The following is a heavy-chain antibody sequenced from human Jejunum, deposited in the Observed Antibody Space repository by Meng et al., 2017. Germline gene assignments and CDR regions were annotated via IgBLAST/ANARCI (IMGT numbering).Heavy chain of an antibody. CDR2: ISDSGTT. D-gene: IGHD5-24*01. CDR3: ARDSETYPTYFDY. Sequence: QVRLQEWGPGLVRPSETLSLTCTVSGGSVSSGFYYWSWIRQPPGKGLEWIGYISDSGTTNYNPSLKSRVTMSVDTSKNHFSLKLTSVTAADTAVYFCARDSETYPTYFDYWGQGTLVTVSS. J-gene: IGHJ4*02. CDR1: GGSVSSGFYY. V-gene: IGHV4-61*03.